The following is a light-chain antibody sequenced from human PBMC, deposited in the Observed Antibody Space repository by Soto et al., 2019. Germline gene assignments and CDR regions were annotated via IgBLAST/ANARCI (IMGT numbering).Light chain of an antibody. J-gene: IGLJ1*01. CDR3: SAYPVSRTNV. CDR1: SSDVGAYNF. V-gene: IGLV2-14*03. Sequence: QSALTQPASVSGSPGQSITIYCTGTSSDVGAYNFVSWHQQHPGKAPKLMIYNVYDRPSGISYRFSGSKSGNTASLTISGLQGEDEADYYYSAYPVSRTNVFGTGTKLTVL. CDR2: NVY.